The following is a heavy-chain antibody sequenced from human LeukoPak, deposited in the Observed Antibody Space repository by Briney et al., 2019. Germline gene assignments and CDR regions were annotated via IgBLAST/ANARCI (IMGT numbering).Heavy chain of an antibody. Sequence: PGGSLRLSCAASGFTFTSYAMTWVRQAPGKGLEWVSAISGGGVTSYYADSVKGRFTISRDNSKSTLYLQMNSLRAEDTAVYYCAKDHYSSSWYYFDSWGQGTLVTVSS. D-gene: IGHD6-13*01. CDR2: ISGGGVTS. CDR1: GFTFTSYA. CDR3: AKDHYSSSWYYFDS. J-gene: IGHJ4*02. V-gene: IGHV3-23*01.